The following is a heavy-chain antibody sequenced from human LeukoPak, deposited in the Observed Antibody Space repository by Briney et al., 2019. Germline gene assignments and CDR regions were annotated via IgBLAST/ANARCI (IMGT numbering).Heavy chain of an antibody. CDR2: IWYDGSNK. J-gene: IGHJ4*02. CDR3: ARTMRPILTGYYSLDY. Sequence: GRSLRLSCAASGFTFSSYGMHWVRQAPGKGLEWVAVIWYDGSNKYYADSVKGRFTIPRDNSKNTLYLQMNSLRAEDTAVYYCARTMRPILTGYYSLDYWGQGTLVTVSS. D-gene: IGHD3-9*01. CDR1: GFTFSSYG. V-gene: IGHV3-33*01.